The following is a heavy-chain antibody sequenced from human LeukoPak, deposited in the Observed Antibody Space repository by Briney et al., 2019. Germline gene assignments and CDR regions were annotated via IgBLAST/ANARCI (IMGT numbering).Heavy chain of an antibody. J-gene: IGHJ3*02. Sequence: GGSLRLSCAAYGCTFSSYEMNWVRQAPGKGLEWVSYISSSGSTIYYADSVKGRFTISRDNAKNSLYLQMNSLRAEDTAVYYCASGIVADAFDIWGQGTMVTVSS. CDR1: GCTFSSYE. CDR2: ISSSGSTI. V-gene: IGHV3-48*03. CDR3: ASGIVADAFDI. D-gene: IGHD3-22*01.